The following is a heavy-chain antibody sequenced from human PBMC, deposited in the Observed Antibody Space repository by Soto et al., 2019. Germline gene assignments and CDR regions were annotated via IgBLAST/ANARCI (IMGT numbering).Heavy chain of an antibody. CDR3: ARGRQVTPAALFKRASDYSMDV. CDR2: VNHSGST. J-gene: IGHJ6*02. Sequence: NPSETLSLTCAVYGGSFRGYSWTWIRQPPGKGLEWIGEVNHSGSTYYSPSLMSRVTLSIDTSKNQFSLKLSSVTAADTAVYYCARGRQVTPAALFKRASDYSMDVWGQGTTVTVSS. D-gene: IGHD2-2*01. V-gene: IGHV4-34*01. CDR1: GGSFRGYS.